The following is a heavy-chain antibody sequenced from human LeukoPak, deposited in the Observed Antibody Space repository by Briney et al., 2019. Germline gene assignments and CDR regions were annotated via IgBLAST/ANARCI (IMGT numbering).Heavy chain of an antibody. Sequence: GGSLRLSCAASGFTFSSYSMNGVRQAPGKGREWVSSISSSSSYIYYADSVKGRFTISRDNAKSSLYLQMNSLRAEDTAVYYCAREALRYFDFDAFDIWGQGTMVTVSS. CDR1: GFTFSSYS. V-gene: IGHV3-21*01. D-gene: IGHD3-9*01. J-gene: IGHJ3*02. CDR2: ISSSSSYI. CDR3: AREALRYFDFDAFDI.